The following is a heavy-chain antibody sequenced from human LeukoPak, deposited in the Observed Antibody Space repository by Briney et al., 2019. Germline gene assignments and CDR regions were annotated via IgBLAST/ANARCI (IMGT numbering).Heavy chain of an antibody. D-gene: IGHD5-12*01. J-gene: IGHJ1*01. CDR3: AKASPGGYVPQH. V-gene: IGHV3-30*02. CDR2: IWYDGSNK. Sequence: GGSLRLSCAASGFTFSSYGMHWVRQAPGKGLEWVAVIWYDGSNKYYADSVKGRFTISRDNSKNTLYLQMNSLRAEDTAVYYCAKASPGGYVPQHWGQGTLVTVSS. CDR1: GFTFSSYG.